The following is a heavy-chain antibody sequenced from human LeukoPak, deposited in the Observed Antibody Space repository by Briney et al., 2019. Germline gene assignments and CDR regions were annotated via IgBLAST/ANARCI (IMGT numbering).Heavy chain of an antibody. CDR2: ISSSGSTI. J-gene: IGHJ4*02. CDR1: GFTFSSYE. D-gene: IGHD4/OR15-4a*01. CDR3: ARSGYGGYIGDFDY. Sequence: GGSLRLSCAASGFTFSSYEMNWVRQAPGKGLEWVSYISSSGSTIYYADSVKGRFTISRDNAKNSLYLQMNSPRAEDTAVYYCARSGYGGYIGDFDYWGQGTLVTVSS. V-gene: IGHV3-48*03.